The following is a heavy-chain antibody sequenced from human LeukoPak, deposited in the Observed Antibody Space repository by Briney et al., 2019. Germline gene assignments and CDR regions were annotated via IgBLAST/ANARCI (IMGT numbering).Heavy chain of an antibody. Sequence: PGGSLRLSCAASGFTLRSSAMSWARQAPGKGLEWVSAISGDGGTISYAASVRGRFTISRDNAKNTLFLQMSSLRAGDTALYYCAKELYGNPSGYWGQGTRVTVSS. J-gene: IGHJ4*02. CDR1: GFTLRSSA. V-gene: IGHV3-23*01. D-gene: IGHD2-8*01. CDR2: ISGDGGTI. CDR3: AKELYGNPSGY.